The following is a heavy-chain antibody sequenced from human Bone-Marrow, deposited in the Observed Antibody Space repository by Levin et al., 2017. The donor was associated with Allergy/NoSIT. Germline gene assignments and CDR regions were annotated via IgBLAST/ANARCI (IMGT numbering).Heavy chain of an antibody. Sequence: GGSLRLSCAASGFTFDNYAMHWVRQAPGKGLEWVSGLSWNSAQIDYADSVKGRFTISRDNAKNSLYLQMNSLRADDTAFYYCGRRFGINSFDYCGQGTLVTVSS. D-gene: IGHD3-10*01. V-gene: IGHV3-9*01. CDR2: LSWNSAQI. J-gene: IGHJ4*02. CDR3: GRRFGINSFDY. CDR1: GFTFDNYA.